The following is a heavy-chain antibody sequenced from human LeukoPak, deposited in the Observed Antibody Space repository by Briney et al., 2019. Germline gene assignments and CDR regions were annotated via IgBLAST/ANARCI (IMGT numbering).Heavy chain of an antibody. D-gene: IGHD5-18*01. J-gene: IGHJ4*02. Sequence: SETLSLTCTVSGGSISSSSYYWGWIRQPPGKGLEWIGSIYYSGSTYYNPSLKSRVTISVDRSKNQFSLKLSSVTAADTAVYYCARDRGYGNWGQGTLVTVSS. CDR3: ARDRGYGN. V-gene: IGHV4-39*07. CDR2: IYYSGST. CDR1: GGSISSSSYY.